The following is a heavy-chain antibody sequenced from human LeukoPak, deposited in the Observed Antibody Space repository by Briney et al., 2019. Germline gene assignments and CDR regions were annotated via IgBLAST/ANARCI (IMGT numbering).Heavy chain of an antibody. CDR1: GYSLTSYW. V-gene: IGHV5-51*01. Sequence: GESLKISCKGSGYSLTSYWIGLVRQMPGESLEWMGIIYPGDSDTRYSPSFQGQVTISADESISTAYLQWSSLKASDTAMYYCARPTGYYISLDAFDIWGQGTMVTVSS. J-gene: IGHJ3*02. CDR3: ARPTGYYISLDAFDI. D-gene: IGHD3-9*01. CDR2: IYPGDSDT.